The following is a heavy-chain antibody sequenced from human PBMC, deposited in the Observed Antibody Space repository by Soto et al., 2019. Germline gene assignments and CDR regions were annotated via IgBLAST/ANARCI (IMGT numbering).Heavy chain of an antibody. V-gene: IGHV1-69*01. Sequence: QVQLVQSGAEVKKPGSSVKVSCKASGGTFSSDAISWVRQAPGQGLEWLGGIIPIFETANYAQNFQGRVTITADEATNTIYMELSRLRSDDRAVYFCAWGTRSSWFYDSWGQGTLVTVSS. CDR3: AWGTRSSWFYDS. J-gene: IGHJ4*02. CDR2: IIPIFETA. D-gene: IGHD6-13*01. CDR1: GGTFSSDA.